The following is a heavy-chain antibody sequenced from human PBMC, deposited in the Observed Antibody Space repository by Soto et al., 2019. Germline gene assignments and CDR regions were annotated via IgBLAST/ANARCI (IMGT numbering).Heavy chain of an antibody. V-gene: IGHV1-3*01. J-gene: IGHJ5*02. CDR2: INAGNGNT. CDR1: GYAFTSYA. CDR3: ARDVSYSSSSTYNCFGP. Sequence: ASVKVSCKASGYAFTSYAMHWVRQATGQRLEWMGWINAGNGNTKYSQKFQGRVTITRDTSASTAYMELSSLRSEDTAVYYCARDVSYSSSSTYNCFGPWGQGTLVTVSS. D-gene: IGHD6-6*01.